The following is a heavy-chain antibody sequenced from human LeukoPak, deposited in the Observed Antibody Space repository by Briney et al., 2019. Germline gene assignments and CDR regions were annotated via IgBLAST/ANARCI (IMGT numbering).Heavy chain of an antibody. V-gene: IGHV4-30-4*01. CDR1: GASISSDDYY. CDR3: ARVGAGFRVASFDY. CDR2: IYYSGST. Sequence: PSETLSLTCTVSGASISSDDYYWTWIRQPPGRGLEGIGYIYYSGSTYYNPSLKSRVTISVDTSKNQFSLKLSSVTAADTAFYYCARVGAGFRVASFDYWGQGTLVTVSS. J-gene: IGHJ4*02. D-gene: IGHD5-12*01.